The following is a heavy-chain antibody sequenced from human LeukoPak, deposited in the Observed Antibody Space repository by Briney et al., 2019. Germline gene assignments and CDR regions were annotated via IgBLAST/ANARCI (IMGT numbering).Heavy chain of an antibody. J-gene: IGHJ4*02. CDR3: ARDRFQQLVPFDY. CDR1: GFTVSNNY. CDR2: IYSGGST. Sequence: GGSLRLSCAASGFTVSNNYMNWVRQAPGKGLEWVSLIYSGGSTYYADSVKGRFTISRDNSKNTLYLQMNSLRAEDTAVYYCARDRFQQLVPFDYWGQGTLVTVSS. V-gene: IGHV3-66*02. D-gene: IGHD6-13*01.